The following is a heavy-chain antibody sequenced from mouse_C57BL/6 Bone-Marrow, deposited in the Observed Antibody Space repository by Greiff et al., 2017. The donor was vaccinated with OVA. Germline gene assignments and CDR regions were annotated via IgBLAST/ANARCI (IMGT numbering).Heavy chain of an antibody. Sequence: DVQLQESGGGLVQPGGSMKLSCAASGFTFSDAWMDWVRQSPEKGLEWVAEIRNKANNHATYYAESVKGRFTISRDDSKSSVYLQMNSLRAEDTGIYYCTRQLRSLLLFAYWGQGTLVTVSA. J-gene: IGHJ3*01. D-gene: IGHD3-2*02. CDR2: IRNKANNHAT. V-gene: IGHV6-6*01. CDR1: GFTFSDAW. CDR3: TRQLRSLLLFAY.